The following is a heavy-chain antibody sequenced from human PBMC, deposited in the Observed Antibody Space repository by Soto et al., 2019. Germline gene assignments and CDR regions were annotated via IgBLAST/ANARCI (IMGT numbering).Heavy chain of an antibody. CDR3: ARDFGSDGSDTPDAFDI. J-gene: IGHJ3*02. CDR1: GYTFTSYG. D-gene: IGHD3-10*01. CDR2: ISAYNGNT. V-gene: IGHV1-18*01. Sequence: QVQLVQSGAEVKKPGASVKVSCKASGYTFTSYGISWVRQAPGQGLEWMGWISAYNGNTNYAQKLQGRVTMTTDTSTSTAYMELRSLRSDDTAVYYCARDFGSDGSDTPDAFDIWGQGTMVTVSS.